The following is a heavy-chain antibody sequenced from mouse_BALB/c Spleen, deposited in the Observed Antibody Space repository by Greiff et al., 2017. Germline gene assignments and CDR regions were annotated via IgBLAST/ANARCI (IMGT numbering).Heavy chain of an antibody. D-gene: IGHD1-1*01. Sequence: EVKVEESGPGLVKPSQSLSLTCTVTGYSITSDYAWNWIRQFPGNKLEWMGYISYSGSTSYNPSPKSRISITRDTSKNQFFLQLNSVTTEDTATYCCARGDYYGSSRYYYAMDYWGQGTSVTVSA. CDR1: GYSITSDYA. J-gene: IGHJ4*01. V-gene: IGHV3-2*02. CDR3: ARGDYYGSSRYYYAMDY. CDR2: ISYSGST.